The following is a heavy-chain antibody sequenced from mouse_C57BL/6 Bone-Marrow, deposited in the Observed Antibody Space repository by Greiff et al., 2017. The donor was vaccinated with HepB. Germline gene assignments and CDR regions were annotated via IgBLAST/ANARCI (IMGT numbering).Heavy chain of an antibody. Sequence: VQLVESGPELVKPGASVKISCKASGYSFTSYYIHWVKQRPGQGLEWIGWIYPGSGNTKYNEKFKGKATLTADTSSSTAYMQLSSLTSEDSAVYYCASLLWLRRGLYFDYWGQGTTLTVSS. CDR3: ASLLWLRRGLYFDY. D-gene: IGHD2-2*01. CDR1: GYSFTSYY. CDR2: IYPGSGNT. V-gene: IGHV1-66*01. J-gene: IGHJ2*01.